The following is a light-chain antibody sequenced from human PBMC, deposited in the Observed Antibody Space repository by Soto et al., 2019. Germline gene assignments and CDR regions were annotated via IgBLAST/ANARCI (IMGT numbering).Light chain of an antibody. J-gene: IGLJ1*01. Sequence: QPVLTQSPSASASLGASVKLTCTLSSGHSNYAIAWHQQQPEKGPRYLMKVNSDGSHRKGDGIPDRFSGSSSGAQRYLTISSLQSEDEADYYCQTWGTGIRVFGTGTKLTAL. CDR1: SGHSNYA. V-gene: IGLV4-69*01. CDR3: QTWGTGIRV. CDR2: VNSDGSH.